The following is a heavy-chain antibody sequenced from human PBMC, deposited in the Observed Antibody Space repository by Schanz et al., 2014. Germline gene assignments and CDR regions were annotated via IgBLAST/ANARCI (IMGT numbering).Heavy chain of an antibody. CDR3: AREKVDIVVIPGARRNYYYSGMDV. J-gene: IGHJ6*02. CDR2: FYSSGST. CDR1: GGSISSYY. D-gene: IGHD2-2*01. Sequence: QVQLQESGPGLVKPSETLSLTCSVSGGSISSYYWSWIRQPAGKGLEWIGRFYSSGSTNYNPSLQRLEPMSIDCAKSQFPWKLISVTAADTAVYYCAREKVDIVVIPGARRNYYYSGMDVWGQGTTVTVSS. V-gene: IGHV4-4*07.